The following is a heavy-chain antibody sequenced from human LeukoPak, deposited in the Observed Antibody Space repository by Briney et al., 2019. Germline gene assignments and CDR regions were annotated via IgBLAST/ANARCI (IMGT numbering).Heavy chain of an antibody. D-gene: IGHD5-18*01. J-gene: IGHJ4*02. V-gene: IGHV4-61*05. CDR3: ARVDTAMVFDY. CDR1: GGSINNSSYY. Sequence: PSETLSLTCSVSGGSINNSSYYWDWIRQPPGKGLEWIGYIYYSGSTNYNPSLKSRVTISVDTSKNQFSLKLSSVTAADTAVYCCARVDTAMVFDYWGQGTLVTVSS. CDR2: IYYSGST.